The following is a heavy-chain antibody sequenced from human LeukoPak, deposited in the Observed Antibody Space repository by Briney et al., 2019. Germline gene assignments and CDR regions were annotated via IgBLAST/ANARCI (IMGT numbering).Heavy chain of an antibody. V-gene: IGHV4-39*07. CDR2: IYYSGST. Sequence: SETLSLTCTVSGGSISSSSYYWGWIRQPPGTGLEWIGSIYYSGSTYYNPSLKSRVAISVDTSKNQFSLKLSSVTAADTAVYYCASGSRSGYDYFGYYYYYYMDVWGKGTTVTISS. J-gene: IGHJ6*03. D-gene: IGHD5-12*01. CDR1: GGSISSSSYY. CDR3: ASGSRSGYDYFGYYYYYYMDV.